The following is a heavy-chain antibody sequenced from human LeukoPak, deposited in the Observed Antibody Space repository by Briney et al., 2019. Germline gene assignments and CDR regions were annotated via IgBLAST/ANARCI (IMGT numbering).Heavy chain of an antibody. Sequence: GGSLRLSCAASGFTFSSYEMNWVRQAPGQGLEWVSYISSSGSTIYYADSVKGRFTISRDNAKNSLYLQMNRLRAEDTAIYYCARETNYFGSGSYFGYWGQGTLVTVSS. CDR2: ISSSGSTI. CDR3: ARETNYFGSGSYFGY. D-gene: IGHD3-10*01. J-gene: IGHJ4*02. CDR1: GFTFSSYE. V-gene: IGHV3-48*03.